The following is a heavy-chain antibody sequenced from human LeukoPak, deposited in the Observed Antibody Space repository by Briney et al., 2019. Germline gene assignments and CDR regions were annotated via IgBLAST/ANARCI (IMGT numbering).Heavy chain of an antibody. Sequence: PGGSLRLSCAASGFTFSSYAMHWVRQAPGKGLEWVAVISYDGSNKYYADSVKGRFTISRDNSKNTLYLQMNSLRAEDTAVYYCARDGERYYDSSGLVDYWGQGTLVTVSS. CDR1: GFTFSSYA. D-gene: IGHD3-22*01. CDR2: ISYDGSNK. CDR3: ARDGERYYDSSGLVDY. V-gene: IGHV3-30-3*01. J-gene: IGHJ4*02.